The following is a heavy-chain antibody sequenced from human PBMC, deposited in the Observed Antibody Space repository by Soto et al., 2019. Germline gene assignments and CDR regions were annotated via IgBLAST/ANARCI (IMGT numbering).Heavy chain of an antibody. D-gene: IGHD3-3*01. CDR1: GFTFSSYA. CDR3: AKDAYYDFWSGHYSTPYFDY. CDR2: ISGSGGST. Sequence: GGSLRLSCAASGFTFSSYAMSWVRQAPGKGLEWVSAISGSGGSTYYADSVKGRFTISRDNSKNTLYLQMNSLRAEDTAVYYCAKDAYYDFWSGHYSTPYFDYWGQGTLVTVSS. J-gene: IGHJ4*02. V-gene: IGHV3-23*01.